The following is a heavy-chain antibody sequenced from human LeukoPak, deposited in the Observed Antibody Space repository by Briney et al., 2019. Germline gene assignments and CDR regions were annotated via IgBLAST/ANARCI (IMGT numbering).Heavy chain of an antibody. V-gene: IGHV4-61*02. CDR1: GGSISSGGYY. J-gene: IGHJ5*02. D-gene: IGHD1-26*01. CDR2: IYTSGST. Sequence: SETLSLTCTVSGGSISSGGYYWSWIRQPAGKGLEWIGRIYTSGSTNYNPSLKSRVTMSVDTSKNQFSLKLSSVTAADTAVYYCARDVRREWELPEVGNWFDPWGQGTLVTVSS. CDR3: ARDVRREWELPEVGNWFDP.